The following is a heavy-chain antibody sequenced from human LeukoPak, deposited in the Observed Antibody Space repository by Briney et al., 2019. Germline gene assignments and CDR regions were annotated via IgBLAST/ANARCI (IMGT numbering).Heavy chain of an antibody. J-gene: IGHJ6*03. CDR2: ISGSGGST. D-gene: IGHD2-2*02. CDR3: AKDGEPTHWPAAIPDYYYYMDV. V-gene: IGHV3-23*01. CDR1: GFTFSSYA. Sequence: GRSLRLSCAASGFTFSSYAMSWVRQAPGKGLEWVSAISGSGGSTYYADSVKGRFTISRDNSKNTLYLQMNSLRAEDTAVYYCAKDGEPTHWPAAIPDYYYYMDVWGKGTTVTVSS.